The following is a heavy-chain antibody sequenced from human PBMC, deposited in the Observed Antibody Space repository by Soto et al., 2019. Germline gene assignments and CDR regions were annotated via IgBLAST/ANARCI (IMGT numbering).Heavy chain of an antibody. Sequence: GASVKVSCKASGGTFSSYAISWVRQAPGQGLEWMGGIIPIFGTANYAQKFQGRVTITADESTSTAYMELSSLRSEDTAVYYCARGGFADCSGGSCYSAYYYYGMDVWGRGTRVTVSS. CDR3: ARGGFADCSGGSCYSAYYYYGMDV. V-gene: IGHV1-69*13. CDR2: IIPIFGTA. J-gene: IGHJ6*02. CDR1: GGTFSSYA. D-gene: IGHD2-15*01.